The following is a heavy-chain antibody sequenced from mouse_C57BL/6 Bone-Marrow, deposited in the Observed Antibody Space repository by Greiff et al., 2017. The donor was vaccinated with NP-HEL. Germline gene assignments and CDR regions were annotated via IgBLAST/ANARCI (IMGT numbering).Heavy chain of an antibody. CDR3: ARRYGYYAFDY. V-gene: IGHV1-80*01. CDR2: IYPGDGDT. J-gene: IGHJ2*01. D-gene: IGHD2-3*01. CDR1: GYAFSSYW. Sequence: VQLQESGAELVKPGASVKISCKASGYAFSSYWMNWVKQRPGKGLEWIGQIYPGDGDTNYNGKFKGKATLTADKSSSTAYMQLSSLTSEDSAVYFCARRYGYYAFDYWGQGTTLTVSS.